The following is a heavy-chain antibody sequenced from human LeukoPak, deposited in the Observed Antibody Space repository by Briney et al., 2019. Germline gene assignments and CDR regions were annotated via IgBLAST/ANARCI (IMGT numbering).Heavy chain of an antibody. V-gene: IGHV3-48*03. D-gene: IGHD3-22*01. CDR2: ISNSGSTK. CDR3: ARDTNYYDSSGDAFDY. CDR1: GFTFSSYD. J-gene: IGHJ4*02. Sequence: PGGSLRLSCAASGFTFSSYDMHWVRQAPGKGLEWVSYISNSGSTKYYADSVKGRFTISRDNAKNTLYLQMNSLRAEDTAVYYCARDTNYYDSSGDAFDYWGQGTLVTVSS.